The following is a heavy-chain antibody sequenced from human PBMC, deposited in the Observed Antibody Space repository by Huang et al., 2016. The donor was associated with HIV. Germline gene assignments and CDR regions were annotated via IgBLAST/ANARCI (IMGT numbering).Heavy chain of an antibody. Sequence: VQLIESGGGVVQPGKSLRLSCDTSGFILSNYGMHWVRQAPGKGLNGVAFIRNDGMKKNYADSVRGRFTVGRDNGNNTLFLQMRSLGVDDTAVYYCARGDYYDSSGYHPGYFDYWGQGILVTVSS. D-gene: IGHD3-22*01. CDR3: ARGDYYDSSGYHPGYFDY. J-gene: IGHJ4*02. V-gene: IGHV3-33*04. CDR1: GFILSNYG. CDR2: IRNDGMKK.